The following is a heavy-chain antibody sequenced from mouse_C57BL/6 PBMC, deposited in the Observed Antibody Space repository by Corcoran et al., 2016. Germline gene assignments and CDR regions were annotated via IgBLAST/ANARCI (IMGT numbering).Heavy chain of an antibody. V-gene: IGHV9-3*01. J-gene: IGHJ2*01. CDR1: GYTFTTYG. Sequence: QIQLVQSGPELKKPGETVKISCKASGYTFTTYGMSWVKQAPGKGLKWMGWINTYSGVPTYADDFKGRFAFSLETSASTAYLQINNLKNEDTATYFCARGRVITTYVDYWGQGTTLTVSS. CDR3: ARGRVITTYVDY. D-gene: IGHD1-1*01. CDR2: INTYSGVP.